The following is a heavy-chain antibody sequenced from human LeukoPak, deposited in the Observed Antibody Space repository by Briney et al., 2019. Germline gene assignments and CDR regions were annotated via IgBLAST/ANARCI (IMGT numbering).Heavy chain of an antibody. Sequence: GGSLRLSCAVSGITLSNYGMTWVRQAPGKGLEWVAGISDTGGRTNYADSVKGRFTISRDNPKNTLYLQMNSLRAEDTAVYFCAKRGVVIRVILVGFHKEAYYFDSWGQGVLVTVSS. J-gene: IGHJ4*02. D-gene: IGHD3-22*01. V-gene: IGHV3-23*01. CDR2: ISDTGGRT. CDR1: GITLSNYG. CDR3: AKRGVVIRVILVGFHKEAYYFDS.